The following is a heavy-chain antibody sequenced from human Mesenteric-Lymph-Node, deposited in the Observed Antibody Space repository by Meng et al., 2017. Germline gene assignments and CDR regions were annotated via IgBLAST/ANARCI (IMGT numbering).Heavy chain of an antibody. CDR3: ARQYCSGGSCSGGDV. CDR2: INTNTGNP. Sequence: QVQLVQSGSELKKPWASVKASCKASGYTFTTYAMNWVRQAPGQGLEWMGWINTNTGNPTYAQGFTGRFVFSLDTSVSTAYLQISSLKAEDTAVYYCARQYCSGGSCSGGDVWGQGTTVTVSS. D-gene: IGHD2-15*01. V-gene: IGHV7-4-1*02. J-gene: IGHJ6*02. CDR1: GYTFTTYA.